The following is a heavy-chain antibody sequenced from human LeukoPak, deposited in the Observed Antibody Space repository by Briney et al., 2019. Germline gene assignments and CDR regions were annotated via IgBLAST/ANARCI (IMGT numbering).Heavy chain of an antibody. CDR1: GFTFSSYA. V-gene: IGHV3-21*01. J-gene: IGHJ4*02. D-gene: IGHD5-18*01. Sequence: PGGSQRLSCAASGFTFSSYAMSWVRQAPGKGLEWVSSISSSSSYIYYADSVKGRFTISRDNAKNSLYLQMNSLRAEDTAVYYCARWFGYSYGLYYFDYWGQGTLVTVSS. CDR3: ARWFGYSYGLYYFDY. CDR2: ISSSSSYI.